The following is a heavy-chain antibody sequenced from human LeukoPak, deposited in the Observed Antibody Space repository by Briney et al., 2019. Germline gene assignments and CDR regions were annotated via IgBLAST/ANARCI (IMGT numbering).Heavy chain of an antibody. CDR2: VRVDGHTT. Sequence: AGGTLRLSCVASGFIFSNHGMSWVRQVPGKGLEGVSSVRVDGHTTFYADSGKGRFTIARDNSKNTLYLQMNRLRAEDTAVYYCAKGGWFGELFTGFDYWGQGTLVTVSS. CDR3: AKGGWFGELFTGFDY. J-gene: IGHJ4*02. V-gene: IGHV3-23*01. D-gene: IGHD3-10*01. CDR1: GFIFSNHG.